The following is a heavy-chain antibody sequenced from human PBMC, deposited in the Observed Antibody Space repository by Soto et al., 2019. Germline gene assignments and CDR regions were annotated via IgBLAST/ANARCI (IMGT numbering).Heavy chain of an antibody. J-gene: IGHJ5*02. CDR3: VMVCGYSNQNSFVL. V-gene: IGHV4-31*02. D-gene: IGHD5-18*01. CDR1: GGTSNSGGHY. Sequence: PSETMSLTRTVSGGTSNSGGHYGTWTSQPAEKGLEWLGIIDDGGTTDYNPSLRSRLSISLDTSQNQFSLQVTSMTAADTAVYFSVMVCGYSNQNSFVLWGQ. CDR2: IDDGGTT.